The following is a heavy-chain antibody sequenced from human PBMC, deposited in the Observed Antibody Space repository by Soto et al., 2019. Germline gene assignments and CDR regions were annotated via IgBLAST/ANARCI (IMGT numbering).Heavy chain of an antibody. CDR1: GFTFSSYG. J-gene: IGHJ5*02. Sequence: GGSLRLSCAASGFTFSSYGMHWVRQAPGKGLEWVAVISYDGSNKYYADSVKGRFTISRDNSKNTLYLQMNSLRAEDTAVYYCAKGRTVVVTAIPGWFDPWGQGTLVTVS. V-gene: IGHV3-30*18. CDR3: AKGRTVVVTAIPGWFDP. D-gene: IGHD2-21*02. CDR2: ISYDGSNK.